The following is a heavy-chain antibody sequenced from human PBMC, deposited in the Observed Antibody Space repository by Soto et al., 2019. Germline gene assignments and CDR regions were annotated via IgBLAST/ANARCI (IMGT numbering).Heavy chain of an antibody. D-gene: IGHD1-20*01. J-gene: IGHJ3*02. CDR1: GFTFTNAW. V-gene: IGHV3-15*01. Sequence: EVQLVESGGGLVKPGGSLRVSCAASGFTFTNAWMTWVRQAPGKGLEWVGLIKSKTDGGTTDYAAPVKGRFTISRDDSENTVFLQMNTPETEDTAVYYCTTYNWDDRALDIWGQGTKVTVSS. CDR3: TTYNWDDRALDI. CDR2: IKSKTDGGTT.